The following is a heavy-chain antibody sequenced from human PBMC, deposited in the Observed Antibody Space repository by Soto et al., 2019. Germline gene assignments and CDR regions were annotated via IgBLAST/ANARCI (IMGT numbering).Heavy chain of an antibody. CDR3: ARSATNSYDGSGETDY. V-gene: IGHV3-30*03. CDR1: GFTFSSYG. CDR2: ISFDGSNK. D-gene: IGHD3-22*01. J-gene: IGHJ4*02. Sequence: QVQLVESGGGVVQPGRSLRLSCAASGFTFSSYGMHWVRQAPGTGLEWVAVISFDGSNKYFADSVKGRFTISRDNYKNTLYLQMNSLKREDTAVYYCARSATNSYDGSGETDYWGQGTLVTVSS.